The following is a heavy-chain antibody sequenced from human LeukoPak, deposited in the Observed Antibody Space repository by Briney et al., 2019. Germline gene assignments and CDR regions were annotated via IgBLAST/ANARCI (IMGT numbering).Heavy chain of an antibody. CDR1: GYTFTRYY. D-gene: IGHD6-13*01. CDR3: ATEGVIAARTDYYYYYMDV. V-gene: IGHV1-2*02. J-gene: IGHJ6*03. Sequence: ASVKVSCKASGYTFTRYYMLWVRQAPGQGLEWRGWINPNSGGTNYAQKFQGRVTMTRDTSISTAYMELSRLRSDDTAVYYCATEGVIAARTDYYYYYMDVWGKGTTVTVSS. CDR2: INPNSGGT.